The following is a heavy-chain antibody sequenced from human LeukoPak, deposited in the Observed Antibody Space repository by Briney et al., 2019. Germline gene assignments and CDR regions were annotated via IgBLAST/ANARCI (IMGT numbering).Heavy chain of an antibody. CDR1: GFTFSSYT. J-gene: IGHJ3*02. CDR3: ARGYRGFDI. CDR2: ISSSSNYI. Sequence: GGSLRLSCAASGFTFSSYTMNWVRQAPGKGLEWVSSISSSSNYIYYTDSLKGRFTISRDNAKNSLYLQMNSLRAEGTAVYYCARGYRGFDIWGQGTMVTVSS. V-gene: IGHV3-21*01. D-gene: IGHD5-18*01.